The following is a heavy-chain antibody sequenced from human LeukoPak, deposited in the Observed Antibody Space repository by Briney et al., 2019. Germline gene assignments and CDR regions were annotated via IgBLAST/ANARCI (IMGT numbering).Heavy chain of an antibody. CDR3: ARDHEMASSYYYGMDV. Sequence: ASVKVSCKASGYTFTGYYMHWVRQAPGQGLEWMGWINPNSGGTNYAQKFQGWVTMTRDTSISTAYMELSRLRSDDTAVYYCARDHEMASSYYYGMDVWGQGTTVTVSS. V-gene: IGHV1-2*04. CDR1: GYTFTGYY. D-gene: IGHD5-24*01. J-gene: IGHJ6*02. CDR2: INPNSGGT.